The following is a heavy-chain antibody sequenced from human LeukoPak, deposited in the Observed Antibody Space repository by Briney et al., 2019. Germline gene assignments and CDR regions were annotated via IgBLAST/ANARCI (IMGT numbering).Heavy chain of an antibody. CDR2: IHYTGST. CDR1: GGSFSGYY. Sequence: SETLSLTCAVYGGSFSGYYWSWIRQPPRKGLEWIGYIHYTGSTNYNPSLKSRVTISVDTSKNQFSLKLSSVTAADTAVYYCARAVGATNQNFDYWGQGTLVTVSS. J-gene: IGHJ4*02. D-gene: IGHD1-26*01. CDR3: ARAVGATNQNFDY. V-gene: IGHV4-59*01.